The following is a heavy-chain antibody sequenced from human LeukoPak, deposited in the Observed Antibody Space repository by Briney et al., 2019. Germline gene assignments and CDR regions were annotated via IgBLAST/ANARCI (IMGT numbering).Heavy chain of an antibody. Sequence: PSETLSLTCAVYGGSFSGYYWSWIRQPPGKGLEWIGEINHSGSTNYNPSLKSRVTISGDTSKNQFSLKLSSVTAADTAVYYCARSRDSRDYLDYWGQGTLVTVSS. CDR1: GGSFSGYY. J-gene: IGHJ4*02. V-gene: IGHV4-34*01. CDR2: INHSGST. CDR3: ARSRDSRDYLDY. D-gene: IGHD6-13*01.